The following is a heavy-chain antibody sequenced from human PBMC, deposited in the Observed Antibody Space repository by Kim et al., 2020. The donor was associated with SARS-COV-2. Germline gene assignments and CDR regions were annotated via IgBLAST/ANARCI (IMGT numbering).Heavy chain of an antibody. Sequence: SETLSLTCTVSGYPISTLYYWGWIRQPPGKGLEWIGNIFHSGSTSYNPSLKSRVTISIDRSKNQFSLKLSTVTAADTAVYYCARMKSGWYYFDYWGQGTLVTVSS. J-gene: IGHJ4*02. V-gene: IGHV4-38-2*02. CDR3: ARMKSGWYYFDY. D-gene: IGHD6-19*01. CDR2: IFHSGST. CDR1: GYPISTLYY.